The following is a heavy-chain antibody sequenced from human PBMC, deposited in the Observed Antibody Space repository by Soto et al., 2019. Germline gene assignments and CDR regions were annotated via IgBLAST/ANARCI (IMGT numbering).Heavy chain of an antibody. J-gene: IGHJ6*02. D-gene: IGHD3-16*01. CDR2: ISPYTGNT. CDR3: VMVDNYVTPTPQDV. V-gene: IGHV1-18*01. CDR1: GYIFVNYG. Sequence: QVQLVQSGDEVKKPGTSVKVSCKASGYIFVNYGIAWVRQAPGQGLEWMGWISPYTGNTHSATKVQGRLTMTTDTSTSTAYMDLGSLTSDDTAVYYCVMVDNYVTPTPQDVRGQGTTVTVSS.